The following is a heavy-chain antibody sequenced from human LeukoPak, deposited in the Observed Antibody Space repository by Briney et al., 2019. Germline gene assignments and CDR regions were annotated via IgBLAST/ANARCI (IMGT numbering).Heavy chain of an antibody. D-gene: IGHD6-13*01. V-gene: IGHV1-69*13. Sequence: GASVKVSCKASGGTFSSYAISWVRQAPGQGLEWMGGIVPIFGTANYAQKFQGRVTITADESTSTAYMELSSLRSEDTAVYYCARSPSRDYSSHDYWGQGTLVTVSS. J-gene: IGHJ4*02. CDR3: ARSPSRDYSSHDY. CDR2: IVPIFGTA. CDR1: GGTFSSYA.